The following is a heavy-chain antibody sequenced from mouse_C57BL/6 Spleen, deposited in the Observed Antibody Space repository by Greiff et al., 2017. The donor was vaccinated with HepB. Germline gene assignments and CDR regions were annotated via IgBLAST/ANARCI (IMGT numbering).Heavy chain of an antibody. J-gene: IGHJ4*01. CDR1: GYSITSGYY. Sequence: EVQLVESGPGLVKPSQSLSLTCSVTGYSITSGYYWNWIRQFPGNKLEWMGYISYDGSNNYNPSLKNRISITRDTSKNQFFLKLNSVTTEDTATYYCARAAYWDDYDGAMDYWGQGTSVTVSS. D-gene: IGHD2-4*01. CDR3: ARAAYWDDYDGAMDY. CDR2: ISYDGSN. V-gene: IGHV3-6*01.